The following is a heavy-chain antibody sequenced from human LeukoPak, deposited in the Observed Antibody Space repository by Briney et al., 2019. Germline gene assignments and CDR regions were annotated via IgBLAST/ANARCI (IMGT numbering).Heavy chain of an antibody. D-gene: IGHD6-6*01. CDR1: GFTFDDYG. Sequence: GGSLRLSCAASGFTFDDYGVSWVRQAPGKGLEWVSGINWNGGSTGYADSVKGRFTISRDNAKNSLYLQMNSLRAEDTALYYCARDLLSIAAAGFDYWGQGTLVTVSS. V-gene: IGHV3-20*04. CDR3: ARDLLSIAAAGFDY. J-gene: IGHJ4*02. CDR2: INWNGGST.